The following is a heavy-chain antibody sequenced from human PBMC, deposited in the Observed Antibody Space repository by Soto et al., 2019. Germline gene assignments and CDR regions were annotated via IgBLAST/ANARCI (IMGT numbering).Heavy chain of an antibody. V-gene: IGHV1-69*06. J-gene: IGHJ4*02. CDR2: IIPIFGTA. CDR3: AGTYYDSSGYYLRPFDY. Sequence: SSVKVSCKASGGTFSSYAISWVRQAPGQGLEWMGGIIPIFGTANYAQKFQGRVTITADKSTSTAYMELSSLRSEDTAVYYCAGTYYDSSGYYLRPFDYWGQGTLVTVYS. CDR1: GGTFSSYA. D-gene: IGHD3-22*01.